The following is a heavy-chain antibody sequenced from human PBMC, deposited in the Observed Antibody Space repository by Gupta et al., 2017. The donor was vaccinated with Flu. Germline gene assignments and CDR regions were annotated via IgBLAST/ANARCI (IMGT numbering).Heavy chain of an antibody. D-gene: IGHD3-22*01. J-gene: IGHJ4*02. CDR2: ISGSGSST. V-gene: IGHV3-23*01. CDR1: GFTFRSYA. CDR3: AKADYYDSSGYYNY. Sequence: EVQLLESGGGLVQPGGYLRLSCAASGFTFRSYAMSWVRQAPGKGLEWVSAISGSGSSTYYSDSVKGRFTISRDNSKNTLYLQMNSLRAEDTAVYYCAKADYYDSSGYYNYWGQGTRVTVSS.